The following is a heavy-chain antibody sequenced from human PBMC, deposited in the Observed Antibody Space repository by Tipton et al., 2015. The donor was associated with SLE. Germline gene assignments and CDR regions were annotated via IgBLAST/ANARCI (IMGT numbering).Heavy chain of an antibody. Sequence: SLRLSCAASGFSFDDHGMSWVRQAPGKGLEWVSYISSSSSYTNYADSVQGRFTISRDNAKNSLFLQMDSLRAEDTAVYYCARDLTGDLDYWGHGTLVTVSS. CDR1: GFSFDDHG. V-gene: IGHV3-11*06. CDR2: ISSSSSYT. CDR3: ARDLTGDLDY. J-gene: IGHJ4*01. D-gene: IGHD1-20*01.